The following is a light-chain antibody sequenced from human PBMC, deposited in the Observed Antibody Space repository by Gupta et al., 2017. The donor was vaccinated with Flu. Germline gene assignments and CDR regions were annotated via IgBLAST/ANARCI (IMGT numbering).Light chain of an antibody. CDR3: LQQFSYPWT. V-gene: IGKV1-17*01. CDR1: QGIRDY. Sequence: DIQMTQSPSSLSASVGDTVTITCRASQGIRDYLGWYQQKPGRAPKLLISATYNLQSGVPSRFSGTAAGTXFTLTIXSLQAEDFATYYCLQQFSYPWTFGXGTKVDIK. CDR2: ATY. J-gene: IGKJ1*01.